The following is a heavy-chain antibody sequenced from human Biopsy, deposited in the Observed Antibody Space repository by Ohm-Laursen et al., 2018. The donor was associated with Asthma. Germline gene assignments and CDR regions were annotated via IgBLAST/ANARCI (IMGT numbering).Heavy chain of an antibody. D-gene: IGHD5-12*01. Sequence: SSVKVSCKASGDSFSNYAISWVRQAPGQGLEWMGGLIPVLGTPDHAQMFEGRVTITADESTSTAYMELSSLSSEDTAVYYCARGYSGSDRIVYYYSGLEVWGQGNTGTVSS. CDR3: ARGYSGSDRIVYYYSGLEV. CDR2: LIPVLGTP. CDR1: GDSFSNYA. V-gene: IGHV1-69*01. J-gene: IGHJ6*02.